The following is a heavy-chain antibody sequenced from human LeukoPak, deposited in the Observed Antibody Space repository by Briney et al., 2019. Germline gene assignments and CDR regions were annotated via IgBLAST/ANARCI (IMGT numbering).Heavy chain of an antibody. CDR3: ASLYSSSWYIGY. Sequence: SETLSLTCTVSGGSISSSRYYWGWIRQPPGKGLEWIGSIYYSGSTYYNPSLKSRVTISVDTSKNQFSLKLSSVTAADTAVYYCASLYSSSWYIGYWGQGTLVTVSS. D-gene: IGHD6-13*01. CDR1: GGSISSSRYY. V-gene: IGHV4-39*01. J-gene: IGHJ4*02. CDR2: IYYSGST.